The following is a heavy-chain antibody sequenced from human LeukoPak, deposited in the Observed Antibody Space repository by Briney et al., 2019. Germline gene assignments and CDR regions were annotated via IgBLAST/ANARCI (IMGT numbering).Heavy chain of an antibody. D-gene: IGHD2-2*01. J-gene: IGHJ6*04. CDR1: GGTFSSYA. CDR3: ARDLGYCSSTSCRTVGNYYGMDV. CDR2: IIPIFGTA. V-gene: IGHV1-69*06. Sequence: ASVKVSCKASGGTFSSYAISWVRQAPGQGLEWMGGIIPIFGTANYAQKFQGRVTITADKSTSTAYMELSSLRSEDTAVYYCARDLGYCSSTSCRTVGNYYGMDVWGKGTTVTVSS.